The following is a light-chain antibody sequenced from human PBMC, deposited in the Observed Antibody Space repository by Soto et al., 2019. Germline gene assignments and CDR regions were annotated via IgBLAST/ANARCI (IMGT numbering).Light chain of an antibody. V-gene: IGLV2-8*01. Sequence: QSVPTQPPSASGSPGQSVTISCTGTSSDVGGYNYVSWYQQHPGKAPKLMIYEVSKRPSGVPDRFSGSKSGNTASLTVSGLQAEDEADYYCSSYAGSFYVFGTGTKVTVL. CDR2: EVS. J-gene: IGLJ1*01. CDR3: SSYAGSFYV. CDR1: SSDVGGYNY.